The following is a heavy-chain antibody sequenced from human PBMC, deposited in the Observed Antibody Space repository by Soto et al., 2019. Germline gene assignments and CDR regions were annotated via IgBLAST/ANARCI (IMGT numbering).Heavy chain of an antibody. Sequence: PGGSMIHSCASSGFTFSSYIMNWVRQAPGKGLEWVSSISSSSSYIYYADSVKGRFTISRDNAKNSLYLQMNSLRAEDTAVYYCARDELLKVRGVINSYYYYGMDVWVQGTTVTVSS. J-gene: IGHJ6*02. CDR1: GFTFSSYI. V-gene: IGHV3-21*01. CDR3: ARDELLKVRGVINSYYYYGMDV. CDR2: ISSSSSYI. D-gene: IGHD3-10*01.